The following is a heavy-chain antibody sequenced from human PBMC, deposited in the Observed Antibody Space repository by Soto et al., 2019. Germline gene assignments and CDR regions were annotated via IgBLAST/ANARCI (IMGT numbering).Heavy chain of an antibody. V-gene: IGHV1-18*01. CDR3: ARCYCSIGSCYTCWHFDL. CDR1: GYTFSNYG. Sequence: QVQLVQSGPEVKKPGASVKVSCQASGYTFSNYGIRWVRQAPGQGLEWMGWIGPYNGNTDYAQNFQGRVTMTRDTSTNTAYMELRSLSSDDTALYYCARCYCSIGSCYTCWHFDLWGRGALLTVSS. CDR2: IGPYNGNT. J-gene: IGHJ2*01. D-gene: IGHD2-15*01.